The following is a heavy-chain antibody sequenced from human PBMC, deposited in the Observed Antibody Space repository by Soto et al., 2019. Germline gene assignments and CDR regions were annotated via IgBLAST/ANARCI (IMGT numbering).Heavy chain of an antibody. Sequence: QVQLVESGGGVVQPGRSLRVSCAASGFTFSSYVMHWVRQAPGKGLEWVAIISYDGSDKYYADSVKGRFTISRDNSKNTRYTQMNSMRGDDMDVYYGAKKPEAYALGLEGYCDYWGQGNLGTDSS. D-gene: IGHD2-21*01. J-gene: IGHJ4*03. CDR2: ISYDGSDK. V-gene: IGHV3-30*18. CDR1: GFTFSSYV. CDR3: AKKPEAYALGLEGYCDY.